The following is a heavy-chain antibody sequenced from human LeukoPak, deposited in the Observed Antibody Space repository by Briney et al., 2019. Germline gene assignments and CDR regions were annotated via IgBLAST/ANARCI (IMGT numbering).Heavy chain of an antibody. CDR2: ISSSSSTI. CDR1: GFTFSSNS. D-gene: IGHD6-19*01. CDR3: AREGYSSIDAFDI. J-gene: IGHJ3*02. V-gene: IGHV3-48*01. Sequence: PGGSLRLSCAASGFTFSSNSMNWVRQAPGKGLEWVSYISSSSSTIYYADSVKGRFTISRDNAKNSLYLQMNSLRAEDTAVYYCAREGYSSIDAFDIWGQGTMVTVSS.